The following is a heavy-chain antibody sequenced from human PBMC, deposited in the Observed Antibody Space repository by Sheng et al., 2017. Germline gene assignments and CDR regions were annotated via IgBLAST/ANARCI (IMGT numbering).Heavy chain of an antibody. J-gene: IGHJ5*02. D-gene: IGHD2-2*02. CDR2: IYHSGST. CDR3: AREAYCSSTSCYTGGNWFDP. V-gene: IGHV4-38-2*02. CDR1: GYSISSGYY. Sequence: QVQLQESGPGLVKPSETLSLTCAVSGYSISSGYYWGWIRQPPGKGLEWIGSIYHSGSTYYNPSLKSRVTISVDTSKNQFSLNLSSVTAADTAVYYCAREAYCSSTSCYTGGNWFDPWGQGTLVTVSS.